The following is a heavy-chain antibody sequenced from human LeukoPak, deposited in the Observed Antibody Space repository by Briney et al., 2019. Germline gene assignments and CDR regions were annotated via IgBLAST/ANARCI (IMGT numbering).Heavy chain of an antibody. CDR1: GYTFTGYY. CDR2: INPNSGGT. Sequence: ASVKVSCKASGYTFTGYYMHWVRQAPGQGLEWMGWINPNSGGTNYAQKFQGRVTMTRDTSISTAYMELSRLKSDDTALYYCARTTGSSALFYWGQGTLVTVSS. V-gene: IGHV1-2*02. CDR3: ARTTGSSALFY. J-gene: IGHJ4*02. D-gene: IGHD6-6*01.